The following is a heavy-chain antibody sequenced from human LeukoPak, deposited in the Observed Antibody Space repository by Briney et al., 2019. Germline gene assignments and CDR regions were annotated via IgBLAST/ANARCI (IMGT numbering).Heavy chain of an antibody. CDR3: ARVYSGSRQRYFDY. Sequence: SETLSLTCTVSGGCISSYYWSWIRRPPGKGLEWIGYIYYSGSTYYNPSLKSRVTISVDTSKNQFSLKLSSVTAADTAVYYCARVYSGSRQRYFDYWGQGTLVTVSS. CDR2: IYYSGST. V-gene: IGHV4-59*01. J-gene: IGHJ4*02. D-gene: IGHD1-26*01. CDR1: GGCISSYY.